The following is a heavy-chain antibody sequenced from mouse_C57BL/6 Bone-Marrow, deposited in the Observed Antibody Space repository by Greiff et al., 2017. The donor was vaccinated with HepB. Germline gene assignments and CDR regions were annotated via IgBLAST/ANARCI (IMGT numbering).Heavy chain of an antibody. Sequence: VQLQQSGPELVKPGASVKISCKASGYTFTDYYMNWVKQSHGKSLEWIGDINPNNGGTSYNQKFKGKATLTVDKSSSTAYMELRSLTSEDSAVYYCARGGGITTVVDYFDYWGQGTTLTVSS. D-gene: IGHD1-1*01. J-gene: IGHJ2*01. CDR1: GYTFTDYY. V-gene: IGHV1-26*01. CDR2: INPNNGGT. CDR3: ARGGGITTVVDYFDY.